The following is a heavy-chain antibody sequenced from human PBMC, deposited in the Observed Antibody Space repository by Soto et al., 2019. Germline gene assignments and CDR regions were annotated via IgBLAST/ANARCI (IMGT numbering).Heavy chain of an antibody. CDR3: AREGDYRTWFEP. CDR2: IFYAGDT. J-gene: IGHJ5*02. D-gene: IGHD4-17*01. CDR1: GESIATGAFY. V-gene: IGHV4-31*03. Sequence: VQLEESGPGLLKPSQTLSLTCTVSGESIATGAFYWSWIRLQSGKGPEWIGSIFYAGDTYYNPSLKSRVEISLHRSQNQFSLNLRSVTAADTAVYCCAREGDYRTWFEPWGPGTLVTVSS.